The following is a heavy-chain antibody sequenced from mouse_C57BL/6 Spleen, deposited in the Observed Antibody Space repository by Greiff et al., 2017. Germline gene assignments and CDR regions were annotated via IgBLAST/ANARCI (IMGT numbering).Heavy chain of an antibody. CDR3: TGFYYYGSSYYAMDY. CDR1: GFTFSNYW. V-gene: IGHV6-3*01. CDR2: IRLKSDNYAT. D-gene: IGHD1-1*01. Sequence: EVKVVESGGGLVQPGGSMKLSCVASGFTFSNYWMNWVRQSPEKGLEWVAQIRLKSDNYATHYAESVKGRFTISRDDSKSSVYLQMNNLRAEDTGIYYCTGFYYYGSSYYAMDYWGQGTSVTVSS. J-gene: IGHJ4*01.